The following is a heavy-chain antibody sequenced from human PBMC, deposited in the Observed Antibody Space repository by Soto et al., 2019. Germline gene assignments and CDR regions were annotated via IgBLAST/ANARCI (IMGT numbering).Heavy chain of an antibody. V-gene: IGHV1-69*13. CDR1: GATFSSYA. CDR2: IIPIFGTA. D-gene: IGHD4-4*01. J-gene: IGHJ6*02. Sequence: ASVKVSCTASGATFSSYASTWVRQAPGQGLEWMGGIIPIFGTANYAQKIQGRVTITADESMSTAYMELSSLSPEDTAMYYCACHYFSNYRPRVGYYDYGMDIWGQGTRVTVSS. CDR3: ACHYFSNYRPRVGYYDYGMDI.